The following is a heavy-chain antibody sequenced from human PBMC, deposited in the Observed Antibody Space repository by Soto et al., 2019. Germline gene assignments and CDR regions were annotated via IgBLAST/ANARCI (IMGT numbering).Heavy chain of an antibody. Sequence: QLHLVQSGAVVKKPGASVTVSCSASGYPVTAYYMHWVRQAPGRGLEWMGGINPATGAAKYTQTFQGRVTMARGPATGSGLMGLGGPTSEDTAGFFWARGGGVGVAGSAAFDMWGQGTLVTVSS. CDR3: ARGGGVGVAGSAAFDM. CDR1: GYPVTAYY. CDR2: INPATGAA. V-gene: IGHV1-2*02. D-gene: IGHD3-3*01. J-gene: IGHJ3*02.